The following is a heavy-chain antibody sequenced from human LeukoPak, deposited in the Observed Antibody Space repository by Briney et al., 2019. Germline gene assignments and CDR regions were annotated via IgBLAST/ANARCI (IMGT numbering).Heavy chain of an antibody. J-gene: IGHJ4*02. CDR3: AGLTYGGYFDY. D-gene: IGHD4-23*01. CDR2: IYYSGST. CDR1: GGSISSGGYY. Sequence: SETLSLTCTVSGGSISSGGYYWSWIRQHPGKGLEWIGYIYYSGSTYHNPSLKSRVTISVDTSKNQFSLKLSSVTAADTAVYYCAGLTYGGYFDYWGQGTLVTVSS. V-gene: IGHV4-31*03.